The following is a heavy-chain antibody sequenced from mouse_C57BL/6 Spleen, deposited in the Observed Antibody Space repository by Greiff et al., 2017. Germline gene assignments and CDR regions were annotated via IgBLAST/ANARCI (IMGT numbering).Heavy chain of an antibody. J-gene: IGHJ2*01. D-gene: IGHD1-1*01. V-gene: IGHV1-78*01. Sequence: QVPLLQSDAELVKPGASVKISCKVSGYTFTDHTIHWMKQRPEQGLEWIGYIYPRDGSTKYNEKFKGKATLTADKSSSTAYMQLHSLTSEDTAVYFCARGGHYGSSCDYWGQGTTLTVSS. CDR1: GYTFTDHT. CDR2: IYPRDGST. CDR3: ARGGHYGSSCDY.